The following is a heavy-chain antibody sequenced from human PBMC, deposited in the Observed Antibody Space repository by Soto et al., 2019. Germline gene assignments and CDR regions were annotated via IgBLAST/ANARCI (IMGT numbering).Heavy chain of an antibody. V-gene: IGHV1-69*05. CDR3: ARMATFGSLNWFDP. D-gene: IGHD3-16*01. J-gene: IGHJ5*02. Sequence: SVKVSCKASGGTFNSYGISWVRQAPGQGLDWMGVIIPLYGTVNYAQKFQGRVTMTRDISIATAYMELSSLRSDDTAIYYCARMATFGSLNWFDPWGQGTLVTVSS. CDR2: IIPLYGTV. CDR1: GGTFNSYG.